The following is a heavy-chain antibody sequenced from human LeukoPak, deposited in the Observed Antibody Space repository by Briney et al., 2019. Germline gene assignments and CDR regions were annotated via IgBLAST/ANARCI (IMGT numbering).Heavy chain of an antibody. CDR2: ISGSGGST. D-gene: IGHD3-9*01. J-gene: IGHJ4*02. V-gene: IGHV3-23*01. Sequence: GGSLRLSCAASGFTVSSYAMSWVRQAPGKGLEWVSAISGSGGSTYYADSVKGRFTISRYNSKNTLYLQMNSLRAEDTAVYYCAKESPYYDILTGYYTPLGDWGQGTLVTVSS. CDR1: GFTVSSYA. CDR3: AKESPYYDILTGYYTPLGD.